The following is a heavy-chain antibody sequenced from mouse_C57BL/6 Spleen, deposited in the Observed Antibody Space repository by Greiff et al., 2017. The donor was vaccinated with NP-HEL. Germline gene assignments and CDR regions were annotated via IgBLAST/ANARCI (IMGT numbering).Heavy chain of an antibody. CDR3: AREGDDGYRVYAMDY. J-gene: IGHJ4*01. D-gene: IGHD2-3*01. V-gene: IGHV5-4*01. Sequence: EVMLVESGGGLVKPGGSLKLSCAASGFTFSSYAMSWVRQTPEKRLEWVATISDGGSYTYYPDNVKGRFTISRDNAKNNLYLQMSHLKSEDTAMYYCAREGDDGYRVYAMDYWGQGTSVTVSS. CDR1: GFTFSSYA. CDR2: ISDGGSYT.